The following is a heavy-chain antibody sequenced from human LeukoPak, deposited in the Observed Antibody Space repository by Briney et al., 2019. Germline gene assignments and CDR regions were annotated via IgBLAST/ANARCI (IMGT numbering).Heavy chain of an antibody. Sequence: SVKVSCKASGGTFSSYAISWVRQGPVQGRVWRGGIIPIFGTANYVQKCQGRVSITADESTSTAYMELSSLTSEDTAVYYCARAHAFDIWGQGTMVTVSS. V-gene: IGHV1-69*13. CDR2: IIPIFGTA. J-gene: IGHJ3*02. CDR3: ARAHAFDI. CDR1: GGTFSSYA.